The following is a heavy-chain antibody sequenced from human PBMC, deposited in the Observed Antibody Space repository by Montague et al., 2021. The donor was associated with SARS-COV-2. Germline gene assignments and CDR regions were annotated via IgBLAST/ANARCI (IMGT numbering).Heavy chain of an antibody. D-gene: IGHD1-14*01. CDR3: ARLVGVESNRRDYFNY. CDR1: GFTFSDYY. V-gene: IGHV3-11*03. Sequence: SLRLSCAASGFTFSDYYMSWIRQAPEKGLEWVSYISGRGSYTDYADSVKGRFTISRDNARRSLYLEMNSLRAGDTAVYYCARLVGVESNRRDYFNYWGQGTLVTVSS. CDR2: ISGRGSYT. J-gene: IGHJ4*02.